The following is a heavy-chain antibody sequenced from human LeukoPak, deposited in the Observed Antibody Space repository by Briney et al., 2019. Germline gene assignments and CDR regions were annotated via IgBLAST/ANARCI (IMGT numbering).Heavy chain of an antibody. Sequence: SVKVSCKASGGTFSSYAISWVRQAPGQGLEWMGGIIPIFGTANYAQKFQGRVTITADESTSTAYMELRSLRSDDTAVYYCARPIGSGYYPSDYWGQGTLVTVSS. J-gene: IGHJ4*02. V-gene: IGHV1-69*13. CDR1: GGTFSSYA. CDR2: IIPIFGTA. D-gene: IGHD3-22*01. CDR3: ARPIGSGYYPSDY.